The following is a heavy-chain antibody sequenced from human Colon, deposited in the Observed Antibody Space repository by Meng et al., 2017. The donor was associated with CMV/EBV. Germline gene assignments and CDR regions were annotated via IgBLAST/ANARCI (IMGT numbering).Heavy chain of an antibody. CDR3: ARAVVAATRSYDS. V-gene: IGHV4-59*11. D-gene: IGHD2-15*01. CDR2: IYDSGNT. Sequence: GSLRLSCTVSGGSIISHFWSWIRQPPGKGLEWIGYIYDSGNTNYNPSLKSRVTISVDTSKNQFSLKLSSVTAADTAVYYCARAVVAATRSYDSWGQGTLVTVSS. CDR1: GGSIISHF. J-gene: IGHJ4*02.